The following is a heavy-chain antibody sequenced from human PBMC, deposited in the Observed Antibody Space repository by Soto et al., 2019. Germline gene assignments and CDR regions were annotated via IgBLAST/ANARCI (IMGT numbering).Heavy chain of an antibody. CDR1: GGSISSGGYY. CDR2: IYYSGST. CDR3: ARSVFP. Sequence: QVQLQESGPGLVKPSQTLSLTCTVSGGSISSGGYYWNWIRQHPGKGLEWIGYIYYSGSTYYNPSLKSRLTVSLDASKNQFSLKLSSVTVADTAVYYCARSVFPWGQGTLVTVSS. D-gene: IGHD2-8*01. V-gene: IGHV4-31*03. J-gene: IGHJ5*02.